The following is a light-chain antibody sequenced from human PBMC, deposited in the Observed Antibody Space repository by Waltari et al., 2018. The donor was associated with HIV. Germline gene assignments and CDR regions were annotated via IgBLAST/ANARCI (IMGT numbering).Light chain of an antibody. CDR1: SGPVSSDHY. Sequence: QGVVTQEPSLTVSPDGTVTLTCASSSGPVSSDHYPSWVQQKPGHVPTTLIFDTNDKPPSTPARFSGSLLGGKAALTLASAHPDDEADYYCLLSFRDPRLFGGGTRLTVL. CDR2: DTN. V-gene: IGLV7-46*01. CDR3: LLSFRDPRL. J-gene: IGLJ2*01.